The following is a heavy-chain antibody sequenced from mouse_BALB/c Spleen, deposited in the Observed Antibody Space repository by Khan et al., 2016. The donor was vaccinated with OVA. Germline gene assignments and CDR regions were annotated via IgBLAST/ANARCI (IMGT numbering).Heavy chain of an antibody. CDR2: IGTGSGST. CDR1: GYTFTSYW. J-gene: IGHJ4*01. Sequence: DLVKPGASVKLSCKASGYTFTSYWINWIKQRPGQGLEWIGRIGTGSGSTSYNEMFTGKATLTVDTTSSTAYIQLSSLSSEDSAVYSCAISNDYGSSLYAMDYWGQGTSVTVSS. D-gene: IGHD1-1*01. CDR3: AISNDYGSSLYAMDY. V-gene: IGHV1S41*01.